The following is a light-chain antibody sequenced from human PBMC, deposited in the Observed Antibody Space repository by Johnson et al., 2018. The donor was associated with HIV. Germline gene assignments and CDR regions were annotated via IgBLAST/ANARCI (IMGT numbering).Light chain of an antibody. CDR2: DNN. CDR3: GTWDSSLSAPYV. Sequence: QSVLTQPPSVSAAPGQKVTISCSGSSSNIGNNYVSWFQQLPGTAPKLLIYDNNKRPSGIPDRISGSKSGPSATLGIPGLQPGDEADYYCGTWDSSLSAPYVFGTGTKVTVL. V-gene: IGLV1-51*01. CDR1: SSNIGNNY. J-gene: IGLJ1*01.